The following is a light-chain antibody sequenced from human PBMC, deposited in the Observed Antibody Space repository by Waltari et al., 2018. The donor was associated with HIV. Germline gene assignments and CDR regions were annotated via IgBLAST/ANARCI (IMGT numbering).Light chain of an antibody. CDR3: MQALQTPRT. CDR2: LSS. CDR1: QSLLHSSGYYY. J-gene: IGKJ1*01. Sequence: DIVMTQSPLSLPVTPGEPASISCRSSQSLLHSSGYYYLDWYLQKPGQSPQLLIYLSSNRAFGVPDRFSGIGSGTDFTLKISRVEAEDVGVYYCMQALQTPRTFGQGTKVEIK. V-gene: IGKV2-28*01.